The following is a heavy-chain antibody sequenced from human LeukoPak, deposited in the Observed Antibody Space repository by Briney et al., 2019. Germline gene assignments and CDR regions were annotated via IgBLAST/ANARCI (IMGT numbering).Heavy chain of an antibody. V-gene: IGHV3-74*01. D-gene: IGHD3-10*01. CDR2: INSDGSST. CDR1: GFTFSSYW. CDR3: AKDLARLFGRYGVRGVVSDAFDM. Sequence: GGSLRLPCAASGFTFSSYWMLWVRQAPGKGLVWVSRINSDGSSTSYADSVNGRFTIVRDNAKNALDQLMNSLRAEDTAVDNCAKDLARLFGRYGVRGVVSDAFDMGGQGTMVTVSS. J-gene: IGHJ3*02.